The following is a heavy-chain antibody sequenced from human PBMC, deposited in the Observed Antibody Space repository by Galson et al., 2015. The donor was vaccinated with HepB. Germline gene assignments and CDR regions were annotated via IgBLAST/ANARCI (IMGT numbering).Heavy chain of an antibody. D-gene: IGHD6-19*01. V-gene: IGHV3-30*18. CDR3: AKDSGWFFDY. Sequence: SLRLSCAASGFTFSSYGMHWVRQAPGKGLEWVAVISYDGSNKYYADSVKGRFTISRDNSKNTLYLQMNSLRAEDTAVYYCAKDSGWFFDYWGQGTLVTVSS. J-gene: IGHJ4*02. CDR2: ISYDGSNK. CDR1: GFTFSSYG.